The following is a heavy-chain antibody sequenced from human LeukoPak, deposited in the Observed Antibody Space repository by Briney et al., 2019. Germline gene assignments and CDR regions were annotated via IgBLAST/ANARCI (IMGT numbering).Heavy chain of an antibody. J-gene: IGHJ6*02. V-gene: IGHV4-59*01. CDR2: IYYSGST. D-gene: IGHD6-19*01. CDR3: ARTRLNHYYYYGMDV. Sequence: SETLSLTCTVSGGSISSYYWSWIRQPPGKGLEWIGYIYYSGSTNYNPSLKSRVTISVDTSKNQFSLKLSSVTAADTAVYYCARTRLNHYYYYGMDVWGQGTLVTVSS. CDR1: GGSISSYY.